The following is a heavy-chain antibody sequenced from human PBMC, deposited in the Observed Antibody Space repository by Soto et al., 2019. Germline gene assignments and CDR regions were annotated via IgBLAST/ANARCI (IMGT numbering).Heavy chain of an antibody. CDR2: ISSSSSTI. CDR3: ARAYRGALRMSGSYWYFDL. CDR1: GFTFSSYS. D-gene: IGHD1-26*01. V-gene: IGHV3-48*02. Sequence: GGSLRLSCAASGFTFSSYSMNWVRQAPGKGLEWVSYISSSSSTIYYADSVKGRFTISRDNAKNSLYLQMNSLRDEDTAVYYCARAYRGALRMSGSYWYFDLWGRGTLVTVSS. J-gene: IGHJ2*01.